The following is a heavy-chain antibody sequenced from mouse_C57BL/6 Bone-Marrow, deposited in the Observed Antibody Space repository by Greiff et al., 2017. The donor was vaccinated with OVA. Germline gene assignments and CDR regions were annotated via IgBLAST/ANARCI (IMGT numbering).Heavy chain of an antibody. CDR3: ARSDFYYGNSDWYFDV. J-gene: IGHJ1*03. CDR1: GYTFTSYW. D-gene: IGHD2-1*01. CDR2: IHPNSGST. V-gene: IGHV1-64*01. Sequence: QVQLQQPGAELVKPGASVKLSCKASGYTFTSYWMHWVKQRPGQGLEWIGMIHPNSGSTNYNEKFKSKATLTVEKSSSTAYMQLSSLTSEDSAVYYCARSDFYYGNSDWYFDVWGTGTTVTVSS.